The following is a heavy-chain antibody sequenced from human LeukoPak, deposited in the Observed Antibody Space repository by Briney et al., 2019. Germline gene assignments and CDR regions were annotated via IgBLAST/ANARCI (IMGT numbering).Heavy chain of an antibody. V-gene: IGHV3-30*04. Sequence: GGSLRLSCVASGLTFSNYAMHWVRQAPGKGLEWVAVISYDGTIEYYEDSVKGRFTISRDNSRDTLYLQMSSLRAEDTAVYYCARAYRNSAWFDLNYWGQGTLVTVSS. CDR3: ARAYRNSAWFDLNY. CDR1: GLTFSNYA. D-gene: IGHD3-10*01. J-gene: IGHJ4*02. CDR2: ISYDGTIE.